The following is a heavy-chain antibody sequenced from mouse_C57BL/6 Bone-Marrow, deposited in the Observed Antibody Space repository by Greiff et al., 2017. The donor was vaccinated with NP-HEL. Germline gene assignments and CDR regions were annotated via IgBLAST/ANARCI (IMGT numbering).Heavy chain of an antibody. J-gene: IGHJ4*01. D-gene: IGHD1-1*01. CDR3: AKQTSSRSDAMDY. Sequence: VKVEESGPGLVAPSQSLSITCTVSGFSLTSYGVDWVRQPPGKGLEWLGEIWGGGSTNYNSALISRLSISKDNSNSQVFLKMNSLQADDTAMYYCAKQTSSRSDAMDYWGQGTSVTVSS. CDR2: IWGGGST. CDR1: GFSLTSYG. V-gene: IGHV2-9*01.